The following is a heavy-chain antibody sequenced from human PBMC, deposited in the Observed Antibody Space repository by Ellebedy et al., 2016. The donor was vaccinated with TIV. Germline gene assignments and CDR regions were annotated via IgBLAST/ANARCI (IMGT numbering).Heavy chain of an antibody. CDR1: GFTFSSYG. V-gene: IGHV3-30*18. CDR3: AKVGSIYGDPIENPYDY. J-gene: IGHJ4*02. CDR2: ISYDGSSK. Sequence: PGGSLRLSCAASGFTFSSYGMHWVRQAPGKGLEWVAVISYDGSSKYYADSVKGRFTISRDNSKNTLYLQMNSLRAEDTAVYYCAKVGSIYGDPIENPYDYWGQGTLVTVSS. D-gene: IGHD4-17*01.